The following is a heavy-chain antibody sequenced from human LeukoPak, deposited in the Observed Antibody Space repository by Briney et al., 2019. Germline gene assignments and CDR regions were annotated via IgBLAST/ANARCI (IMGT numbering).Heavy chain of an antibody. CDR1: GGSISSGSYY. CDR3: AREGAEYYYDSSPFRQDWFDP. CDR2: IYTSGST. D-gene: IGHD3-22*01. V-gene: IGHV4-61*02. J-gene: IGHJ5*02. Sequence: PSETLSLTCTVSGGSISSGSYYWSWIRQPAGKGLEWIGRIYTSGSTNYNPSLKSRVTISVDTSKNQFSLKLSSVTAADTAVYYCAREGAEYYYDSSPFRQDWFDPWGQGTLVTVSS.